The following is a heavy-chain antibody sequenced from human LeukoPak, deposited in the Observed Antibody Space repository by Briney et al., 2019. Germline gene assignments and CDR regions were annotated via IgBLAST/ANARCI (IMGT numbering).Heavy chain of an antibody. J-gene: IGHJ3*02. Sequence: SETLSLTCTVSRGSISSYYWSWIRQPPGKGLELIGYIYYSGSTNYNPSLKSRVTISVDTSKNQFSLKLSSVTAADTAVYYCASFFDYYDSSDGAFDIWGQGTMVTVSS. D-gene: IGHD3-22*01. V-gene: IGHV4-59*01. CDR3: ASFFDYYDSSDGAFDI. CDR1: RGSISSYY. CDR2: IYYSGST.